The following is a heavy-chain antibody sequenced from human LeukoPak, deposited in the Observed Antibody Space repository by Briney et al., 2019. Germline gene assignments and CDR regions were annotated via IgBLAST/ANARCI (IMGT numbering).Heavy chain of an antibody. CDR2: INHSGST. J-gene: IGHJ4*02. V-gene: IGHV4-34*01. CDR1: GGSFSGYY. CDR3: ARLIVVVSTGDY. Sequence: SETLSLTCAVYGGSFSGYYWSWIRQPPGKGLEWIGEINHSGSTNYNPSLKSRVTISVDTSKNQFPLKLSSVTAADTAVYYCARLIVVVSTGDYWGQGTLVTVSS. D-gene: IGHD3-22*01.